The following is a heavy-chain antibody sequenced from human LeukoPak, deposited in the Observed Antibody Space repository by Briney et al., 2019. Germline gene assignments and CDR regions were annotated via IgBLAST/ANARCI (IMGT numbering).Heavy chain of an antibody. CDR2: IYTSGGT. CDR1: GDSISSYY. Sequence: SETLSLTCTVSGDSISSYYWSWIRQPPGKGLEWVGYIYTSGGTNYTPSLKGRVTISIDTSKNQFSLKLSSVTAADSAVYYCARLTRLSTSPDRYYLDYWGQGTLVTVSS. CDR3: ARLTRLSTSPDRYYLDY. V-gene: IGHV4-4*09. J-gene: IGHJ4*02. D-gene: IGHD6-6*01.